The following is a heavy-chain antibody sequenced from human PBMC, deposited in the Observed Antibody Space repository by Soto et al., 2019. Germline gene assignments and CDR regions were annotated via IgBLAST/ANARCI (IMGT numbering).Heavy chain of an antibody. D-gene: IGHD1-26*01. CDR1: GYTFTDYG. CDR2: INTYKGNI. CDR3: ARERGGYKHFDY. V-gene: IGHV1-18*01. Sequence: QVQLVQSEAEVKKPGASVRVSCKSSGYTFTDYGITWVRQAPGQGLEWMGWINTYKGNINYAQRLQGRVTMTTDTSTSTAYMELRSLTSDDTAVYYCARERGGYKHFDYWGQGALVTVSS. J-gene: IGHJ4*02.